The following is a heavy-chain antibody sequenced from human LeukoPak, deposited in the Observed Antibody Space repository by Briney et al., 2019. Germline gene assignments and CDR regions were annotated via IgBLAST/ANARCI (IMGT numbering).Heavy chain of an antibody. CDR1: GFTFSSYG. J-gene: IGHJ4*02. D-gene: IGHD5-18*01. CDR2: ISYDGSNK. Sequence: GGSLRLSCAASGFTFSSYGMHWVRQAPGKGLEWVAVISYDGSNKYYADSVKGRFTISRDNSKNTLYLQMNSLRAEDTAVYYCAKVLYRGYSYGYFDYWGQGTLVTVSS. CDR3: AKVLYRGYSYGYFDY. V-gene: IGHV3-30*18.